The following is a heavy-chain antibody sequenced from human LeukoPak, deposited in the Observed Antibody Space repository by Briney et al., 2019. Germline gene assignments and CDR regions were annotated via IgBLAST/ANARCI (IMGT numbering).Heavy chain of an antibody. D-gene: IGHD3-22*01. CDR3: ARDKRYYYDSSGNYAHPFDY. Sequence: ASVKVSCKASGYTFTSYGISWVRQAPGQGLGWMGRIIPILGIANYAQKFQGRVTITADKSTSTAYMELSSLRSEDTAVYYCARDKRYYYDSSGNYAHPFDYWGQGTLVTVSS. CDR2: IIPILGIA. V-gene: IGHV1-69*04. J-gene: IGHJ4*02. CDR1: GYTFTSYG.